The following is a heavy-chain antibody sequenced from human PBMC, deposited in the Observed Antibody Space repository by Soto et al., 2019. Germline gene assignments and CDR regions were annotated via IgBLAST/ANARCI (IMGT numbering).Heavy chain of an antibody. D-gene: IGHD3-22*01. CDR1: GFTFSRYS. V-gene: IGHV3-21*01. Sequence: GGSLRLSCAASGFTFSRYSMNWVRQAPGKGLEWVSSISSSSSYIYYADSVKGRFTISRDNAKNSLYLQMNSLRVEDTAVYYCAREYYYDSSGYYRPLDFDYWGQGTLVTVSS. CDR2: ISSSSSYI. CDR3: AREYYYDSSGYYRPLDFDY. J-gene: IGHJ4*02.